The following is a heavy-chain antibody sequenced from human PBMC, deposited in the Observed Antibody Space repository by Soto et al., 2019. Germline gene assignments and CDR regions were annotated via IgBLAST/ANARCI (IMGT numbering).Heavy chain of an antibody. V-gene: IGHV1-46*01. CDR1: GYTFTSYF. Sequence: GASVKVSCKASGYTFTSYFIHWVRQAPGQGLEWMGKIIPSDRTTSYAQKFQDRVTVTSDTSTSTVYMELSSLRSEDTAVYYCATSISLVRRVVTWPVDYWGQGTLVTVSS. J-gene: IGHJ4*02. CDR3: ATSISLVRRVVTWPVDY. D-gene: IGHD3-10*01. CDR2: IIPSDRTT.